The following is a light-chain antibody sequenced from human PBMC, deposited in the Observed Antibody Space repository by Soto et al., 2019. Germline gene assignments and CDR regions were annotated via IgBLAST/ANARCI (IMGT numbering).Light chain of an antibody. Sequence: EIVLTQSPGTLSLSPGERATLSCRASQSVSSAYLAWYQQKPGQATRLLIYDVSSRATGIPDRFSGSGSGTDFTLTVSRLEPEDFGVYYCQQYGSSPETFGQGTKVEIK. CDR3: QQYGSSPET. V-gene: IGKV3-20*01. CDR2: DVS. J-gene: IGKJ1*01. CDR1: QSVSSAY.